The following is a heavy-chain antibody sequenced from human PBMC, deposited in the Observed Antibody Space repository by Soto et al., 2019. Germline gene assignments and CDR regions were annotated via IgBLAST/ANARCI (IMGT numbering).Heavy chain of an antibody. D-gene: IGHD2-15*01. Sequence: PSETLSLTCTVSGGSISSYYWSWIRQPPGKGLEWIGYIYYSGSTNYNPSLKSRVTISVDTSKNQFSLKLSSVTAADTAVYYCARHGAGCSGGSCRYFDYWGQGTLVTVSS. CDR2: IYYSGST. CDR3: ARHGAGCSGGSCRYFDY. CDR1: GGSISSYY. V-gene: IGHV4-59*08. J-gene: IGHJ4*02.